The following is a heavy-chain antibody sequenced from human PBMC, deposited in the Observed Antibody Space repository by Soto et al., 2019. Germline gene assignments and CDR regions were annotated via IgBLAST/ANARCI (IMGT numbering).Heavy chain of an antibody. CDR1: GFTFSRYS. CDR3: AREYSSSSPYSYHGMDV. CDR2: ISSSSGTI. J-gene: IGHJ6*02. Sequence: EVQLVESGGGLVQPGGSLRLSCAASGFTFSRYSMNWVRQAPGKGLEWVSHISSSSGTIYYADSVKGRFTISRDNAKNSLYLQMNSLRAEDTAVYYCAREYSSSSPYSYHGMDVWGQGTTVTVSS. V-gene: IGHV3-48*01. D-gene: IGHD6-13*01.